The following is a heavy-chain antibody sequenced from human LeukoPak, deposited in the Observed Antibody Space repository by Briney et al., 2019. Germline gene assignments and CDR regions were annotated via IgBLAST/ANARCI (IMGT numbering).Heavy chain of an antibody. Sequence: SETLSLTCAVYGGSFSGYYWSWIRQPPGKGLEWIGEINHSGSTNYNPSLKSRVTISIDTSKNQFSLKLTSVTSADAAVYYCARDGPAYTSRWYDYYYGLDVWGQGTTVTVSS. CDR3: ARDGPAYTSRWYDYYYGLDV. D-gene: IGHD2-2*01. CDR2: INHSGST. J-gene: IGHJ6*02. CDR1: GGSFSGYY. V-gene: IGHV4-34*01.